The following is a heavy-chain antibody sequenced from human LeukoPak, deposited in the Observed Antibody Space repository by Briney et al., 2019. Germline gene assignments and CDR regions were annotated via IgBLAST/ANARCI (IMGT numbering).Heavy chain of an antibody. J-gene: IGHJ4*02. CDR2: ISGSGGST. CDR3: PVVAAWGYYFDY. D-gene: IGHD2-15*01. CDR1: GFTFSSYA. Sequence: GGSLRLSCAAAGFTFSSYAMSWVRQAPGKRLEWVSAISGSGGSTYYADSVKGRFTISRDNSKNTLYLQMNSLRAEDTAVYYCPVVAAWGYYFDYWGQGTLVTVSS. V-gene: IGHV3-23*01.